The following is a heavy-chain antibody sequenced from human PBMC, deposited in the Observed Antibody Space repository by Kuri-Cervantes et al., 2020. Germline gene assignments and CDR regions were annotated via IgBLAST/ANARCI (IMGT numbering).Heavy chain of an antibody. CDR3: ARVGADYYYYFGMDV. CDR1: GFTFSSYA. V-gene: IGHV3-30-3*01. D-gene: IGHD3-10*01. Sequence: LSLTRAASGFTFSSYAMHWVRQAPGEGLEWVAVISYDGSNKYYADSVKRRFTISRDNYKNTLYLQMNSLRAEDTAVYYCARVGADYYYYFGMDVWGQGTTVTSP. CDR2: ISYDGSNK. J-gene: IGHJ6*02.